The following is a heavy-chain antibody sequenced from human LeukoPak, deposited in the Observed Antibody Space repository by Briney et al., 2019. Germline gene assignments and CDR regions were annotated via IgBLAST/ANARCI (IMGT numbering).Heavy chain of an antibody. CDR2: IYYRGIT. Sequence: KPSETLSLTCTVSVGSISSSSYYWGWIRQPPGKGLEWIGSIYYRGITYYNPSLKSRVTISVDTSKNQFSLKLSSVTAADTAVYYCARVVYDSSTYPKSYFDFWGQGTLVTVSS. V-gene: IGHV4-39*07. CDR3: ARVVYDSSTYPKSYFDF. CDR1: VGSISSSSYY. D-gene: IGHD3-22*01. J-gene: IGHJ4*02.